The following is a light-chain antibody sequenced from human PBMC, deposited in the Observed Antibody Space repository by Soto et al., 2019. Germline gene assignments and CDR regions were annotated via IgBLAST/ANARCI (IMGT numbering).Light chain of an antibody. CDR1: SSDVGGYNY. J-gene: IGLJ2*01. V-gene: IGLV2-8*01. CDR3: SSYAGSNNSV. Sequence: QSVLTQHPSASGSPGQSVTISCTGTSSDVGGYNYVSWYQQHPGKAPKLMIYEVSKRPSGVPDRFSGSKSGNTASLTVSGLQAEDEADYYCSSYAGSNNSVFGGGTKLTVL. CDR2: EVS.